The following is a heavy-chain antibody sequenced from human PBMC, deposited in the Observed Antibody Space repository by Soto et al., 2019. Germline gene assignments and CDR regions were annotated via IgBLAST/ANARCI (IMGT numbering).Heavy chain of an antibody. V-gene: IGHV4-39*02. CDR3: ASIPLYYYGSGRYPKDDY. Sequence: PSETLSLTCTVSGGSLRSSTYFWGWVRQPPGKGLDWIGTVYYSGNSYSNPSLESRATMTVDTYMNHFSLKLSSVTAADTAVYYCASIPLYYYGSGRYPKDDYWGQGTLVTFSS. CDR2: VYYSGNS. D-gene: IGHD3-10*01. J-gene: IGHJ4*02. CDR1: GGSLRSSTYF.